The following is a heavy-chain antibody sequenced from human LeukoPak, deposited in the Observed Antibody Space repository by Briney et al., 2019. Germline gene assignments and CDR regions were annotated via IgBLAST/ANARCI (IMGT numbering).Heavy chain of an antibody. CDR3: ALTGSNAAFDI. D-gene: IGHD1-1*01. CDR1: AFTVSRYS. J-gene: IGHJ3*02. Sequence: GGSLRLSCAASAFTVSRYSMDWVRQAPGKGREWVSSITSSSDYIQYADSVRGRFTLSRDNAKTSLYLQMSRLRAEDTAVHYCALTGSNAAFDIWGHGTMVTVSS. CDR2: ITSSSDYI. V-gene: IGHV3-21*01.